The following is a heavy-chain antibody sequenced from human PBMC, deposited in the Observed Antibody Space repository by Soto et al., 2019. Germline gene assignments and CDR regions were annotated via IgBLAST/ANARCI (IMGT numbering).Heavy chain of an antibody. J-gene: IGHJ5*02. CDR1: GDSIRNAGSS. CDR3: ARVGNLRWSDP. D-gene: IGHD7-27*01. CDR2: IYNSGSA. Sequence: SLSLACPVSGDSIRNAGSSGSWVRQAPGKGLEWIGYIYNSGSAFYNPSLRSRVTISIDLSKNQFSLNLTSVTAADTAVYYCARVGNLRWSDPWGQGTQVTVYS. V-gene: IGHV4-30-2*01.